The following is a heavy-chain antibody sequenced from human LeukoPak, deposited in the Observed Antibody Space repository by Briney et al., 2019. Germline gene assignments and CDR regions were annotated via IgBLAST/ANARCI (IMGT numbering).Heavy chain of an antibody. CDR1: GGTFSSYA. Sequence: ASVKVSCKASGGTFSSYAFTWVRQAPGQGLEWMGRIVPLLGIASYAQRFQGRVTITADKSTSTAYMELSRLRSEDTAVYYCARGPYYYGSGSFFLDDWGQGTLLTVSS. V-gene: IGHV1-69*04. J-gene: IGHJ4*02. D-gene: IGHD3-10*01. CDR2: IVPLLGIA. CDR3: ARGPYYYGSGSFFLDD.